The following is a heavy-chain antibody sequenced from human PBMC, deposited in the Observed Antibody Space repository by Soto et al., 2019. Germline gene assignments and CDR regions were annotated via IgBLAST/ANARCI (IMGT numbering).Heavy chain of an antibody. CDR1: GGTFSSYA. J-gene: IGHJ4*02. V-gene: IGHV1-69*01. CDR3: ASPGYSSGWYGPWAG. Sequence: QVQLVQSGAEVKKPGSSVKVSSKASGGTFSSYAISWVRQAPGQGLEWMGGIIPIFGTANYAQKFQGRVTITADESTSTAYMELSSLRSEDTAVYYCASPGYSSGWYGPWAGWGQGTLVTVSS. D-gene: IGHD6-19*01. CDR2: IIPIFGTA.